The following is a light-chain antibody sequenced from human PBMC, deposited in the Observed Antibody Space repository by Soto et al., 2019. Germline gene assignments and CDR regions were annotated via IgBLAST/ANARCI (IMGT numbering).Light chain of an antibody. J-gene: IGLJ2*01. V-gene: IGLV7-46*01. CDR1: TGAVTSGHY. CDR3: LLVCTGGRA. Sequence: QTVVTQESSLTVSPGGTVTLTCASSTGAVTSGHYPYWFQQRPGQVPRTLIYDTYNKQSWTPDRFSGSLLGGKAALTLSGAQPEDEADYYCLLVCTGGRAFGGGTKVTVL. CDR2: DTY.